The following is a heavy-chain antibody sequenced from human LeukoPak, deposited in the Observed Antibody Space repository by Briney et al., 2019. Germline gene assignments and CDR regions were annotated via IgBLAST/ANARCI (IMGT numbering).Heavy chain of an antibody. Sequence: ASVKVSCKVSGYTLTELSMHWVRQAPGKGLEWTGGFDPEDGETIYAQKFQGRVTMTEDTSTDTAYMELSSLRSEDTAVYYCATCLSHYYGMDVWGQGTTVTVSS. CDR3: ATCLSHYYGMDV. CDR2: FDPEDGET. V-gene: IGHV1-24*01. CDR1: GYTLTELS. J-gene: IGHJ6*02.